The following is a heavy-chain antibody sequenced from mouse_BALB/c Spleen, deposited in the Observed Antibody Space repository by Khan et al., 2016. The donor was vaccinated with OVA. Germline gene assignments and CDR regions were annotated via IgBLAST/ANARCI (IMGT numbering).Heavy chain of an antibody. Sequence: EVQLVESGPGLVKPSQSLSLSCTVTGYSITTNYAWDWIRQFPGNKLEWMCYISYSGSPSYTPSLKGRISITRDTSKNQFFLQLNSVTTEDTATYYCARKNYYGYAVDYWGQGTSVTVSS. D-gene: IGHD1-1*01. V-gene: IGHV3-2*02. J-gene: IGHJ4*01. CDR2: ISYSGSP. CDR1: GYSITTNYA. CDR3: ARKNYYGYAVDY.